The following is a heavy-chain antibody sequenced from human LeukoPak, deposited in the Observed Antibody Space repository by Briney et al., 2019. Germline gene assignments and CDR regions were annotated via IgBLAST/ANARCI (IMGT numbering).Heavy chain of an antibody. CDR2: ISWNSGSI. J-gene: IGHJ4*02. D-gene: IGHD6-13*01. CDR3: AKDIRTAAAGGVDY. CDR1: GFTFDDYA. V-gene: IGHV3-9*01. Sequence: PGGSLRLSCAASGFTFDDYAMHWVRQAPGKGLEWVSGISWNSGSIGYADSVKGRFTISRDNAKNSLYLQMNSLRAEDTALYYCAKDIRTAAAGGVDYWGQGTLVTVSS.